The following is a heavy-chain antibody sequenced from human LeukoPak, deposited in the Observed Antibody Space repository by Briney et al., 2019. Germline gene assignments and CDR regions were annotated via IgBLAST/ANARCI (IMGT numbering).Heavy chain of an antibody. D-gene: IGHD3-16*01. CDR1: GYTFTGYY. CDR2: INPNSGDT. V-gene: IGHV1-2*04. CDR3: AGGFGGVMRKQGAFDI. Sequence: ASVKVSCKASGYTFTGYYIYWVRQAPGQGLEWMGWINPNSGDTYYAQKFQGWVTMTRDTSISIASMELSRLTSDDTAIYYCAGGFGGVMRKQGAFDIWGQGTMVTVSS. J-gene: IGHJ3*02.